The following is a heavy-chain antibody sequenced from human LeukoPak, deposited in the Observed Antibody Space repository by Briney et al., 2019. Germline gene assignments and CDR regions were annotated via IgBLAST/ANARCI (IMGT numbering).Heavy chain of an antibody. Sequence: SETLSLTCAVYGGSFSGYYWSWIRQPPGKGLEWIGEINHSGSTNYNPSLKSRVTISVDTSKNRFSLKLSSVTAADTAVYYCARGRPTKLLWFGESRNWFDPWGQGTLVTVSS. V-gene: IGHV4-34*01. CDR3: ARGRPTKLLWFGESRNWFDP. D-gene: IGHD3-10*01. CDR2: INHSGST. CDR1: GGSFSGYY. J-gene: IGHJ5*02.